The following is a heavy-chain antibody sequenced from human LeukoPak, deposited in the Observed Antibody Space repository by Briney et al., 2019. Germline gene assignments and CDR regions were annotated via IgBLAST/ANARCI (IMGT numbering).Heavy chain of an antibody. CDR1: GFTFSSYG. CDR3: AKDRRVAGQVDY. J-gene: IGHJ4*02. D-gene: IGHD6-19*01. Sequence: GGSLRLSCAASGFTFSSYGMHWVRQAPGKGLEWVALISYDGNDKYYADSVKGRFTISRDNSKNTLYLQMNSLRTEDTAVYYCAKDRRVAGQVDYRGQGTLVTVSS. CDR2: ISYDGNDK. V-gene: IGHV3-30*18.